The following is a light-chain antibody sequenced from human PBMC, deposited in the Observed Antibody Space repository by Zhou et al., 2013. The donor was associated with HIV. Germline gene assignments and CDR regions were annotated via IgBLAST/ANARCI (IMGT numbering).Light chain of an antibody. V-gene: IGLV2-14*03. Sequence: QSALTQPASVSGSPGQSITLSCTGTSSDIGYYNYVSWYQQHPGKAPKLLIYDVSERPLGVSNRFSGSKSGTTASLTISGLQAEDEADYYCSSYTSSITLVFGGGTKLTVL. CDR2: DVS. CDR3: SSYTSSITLV. J-gene: IGLJ2*01. CDR1: SSDIGYYNY.